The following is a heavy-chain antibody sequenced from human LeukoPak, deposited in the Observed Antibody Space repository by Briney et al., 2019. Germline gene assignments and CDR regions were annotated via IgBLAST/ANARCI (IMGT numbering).Heavy chain of an antibody. V-gene: IGHV3-7*01. CDR1: GFTFSSYW. CDR2: IKQDGSEK. J-gene: IGHJ4*02. D-gene: IGHD3-16*02. CDR3: ARDYTFGGVIVNFDY. Sequence: GGSLRLSGAASGFTFSSYWMSWVRQAPGKGLEWVANIKQDGSEKYYVDSVKGRFTISRDNAKNSLYLQMNSLRAEDTAVYYCARDYTFGGVIVNFDYWGQGTLVTVSS.